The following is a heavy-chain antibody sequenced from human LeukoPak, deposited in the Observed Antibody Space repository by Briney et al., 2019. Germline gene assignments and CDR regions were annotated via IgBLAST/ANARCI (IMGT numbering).Heavy chain of an antibody. J-gene: IGHJ4*02. CDR1: GGSISSYY. CDR3: ARLNLIGSSPVHHYDF. CDR2: IYYSGSA. V-gene: IGHV4-59*01. Sequence: PSETLSLTCTVSGGSISSYYWSWIRQPPGKGLEWIGYIYYSGSANYNPSLKSRVTISVDTSKNQFSLKLSSVTAADTAVYYCARLNLIGSSPVHHYDFWGQGTLVTVSS. D-gene: IGHD6-13*01.